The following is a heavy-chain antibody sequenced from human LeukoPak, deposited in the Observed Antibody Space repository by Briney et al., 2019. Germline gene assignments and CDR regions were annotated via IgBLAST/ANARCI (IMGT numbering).Heavy chain of an antibody. CDR3: AKDRDTTSSGTFDY. J-gene: IGHJ4*02. D-gene: IGHD6-13*01. V-gene: IGHV3-30*18. CDR2: ISDDGSYK. CDR1: GFTVSDSY. Sequence: PGGSLRLSCAASGFTVSDSYMTWVRQAPGKGLEWVAVISDDGSYKNYADSVKGRFTISRDNSNNTLYLQMNSLRAEDTAVYYCAKDRDTTSSGTFDYWGQGTLVTVSS.